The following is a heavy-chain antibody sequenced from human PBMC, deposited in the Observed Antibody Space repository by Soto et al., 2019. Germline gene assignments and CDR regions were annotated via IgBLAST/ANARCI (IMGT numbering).Heavy chain of an antibody. CDR2: ISYVGDNK. CDR3: AKGGLHYDSSGYYYYYYGMDV. D-gene: IGHD3-22*01. J-gene: IGHJ6*02. V-gene: IGHV3-30*18. Sequence: QVQLLESGGGVVQPGRSLRLSCAASKFTFSSYGMHWVRQAPGKGLEWVAVISYVGDNKYYADSVRGRFTISRDNSKNTLYLQMNSLRVEDTAVYYCAKGGLHYDSSGYYYYYYGMDVWGQGTTVTVSS. CDR1: KFTFSSYG.